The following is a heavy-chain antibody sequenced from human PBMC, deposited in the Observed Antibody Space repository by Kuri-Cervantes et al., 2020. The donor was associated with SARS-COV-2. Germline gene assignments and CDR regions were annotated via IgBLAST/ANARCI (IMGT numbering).Heavy chain of an antibody. V-gene: IGHV4-59*12. CDR3: ARVLRGRAARPNGYYYYGMDV. CDR1: GGSISSYY. CDR2: IYYSGST. Sequence: SETLSLTCTVSGGSISSYYWSWIRQPPGKGLEWIGYIYYSGSTNYNPSLKSRVTISVDTSKNQFSLKLSSVTAADTAVYYCARVLRGRAARPNGYYYYGMDVWGQGTTVTVSS. D-gene: IGHD6-6*01. J-gene: IGHJ6*02.